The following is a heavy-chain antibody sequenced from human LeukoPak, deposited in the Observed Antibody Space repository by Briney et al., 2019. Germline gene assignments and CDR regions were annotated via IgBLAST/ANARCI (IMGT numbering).Heavy chain of an antibody. D-gene: IGHD6-13*01. V-gene: IGHV3-21*01. J-gene: IGHJ4*02. CDR1: GFTFSTYS. Sequence: GGSLRLSCAASGFTFSTYSMNWVRQAPGQGLEWVSSISSSSSFIYYADSVKGRFTISRDNAKNSLYLQMNSLRAEDTAVYYCARDRGSSWSEDFDYWGQGTLVTVSS. CDR2: ISSSSSFI. CDR3: ARDRGSSWSEDFDY.